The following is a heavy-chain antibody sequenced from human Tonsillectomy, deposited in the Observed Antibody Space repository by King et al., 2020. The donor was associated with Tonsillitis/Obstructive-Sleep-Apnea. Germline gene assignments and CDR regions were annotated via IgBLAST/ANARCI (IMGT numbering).Heavy chain of an antibody. V-gene: IGHV3-9*01. Sequence: VQLVESGGGLVQPGRSLRLSCAASGFIFDDYAMHWVRQAPGKGLEWVSGISWNRGSIGYADSVKGRFTISRDNAKNSLYLHMNSLRAEDTALYYCAKDIRRYGDPNSCQGAFDRWGQGTLVTVSS. D-gene: IGHD2-21*01. CDR1: GFIFDDYA. CDR2: ISWNRGSI. CDR3: AKDIRRYGDPNSCQGAFDR. J-gene: IGHJ4*02.